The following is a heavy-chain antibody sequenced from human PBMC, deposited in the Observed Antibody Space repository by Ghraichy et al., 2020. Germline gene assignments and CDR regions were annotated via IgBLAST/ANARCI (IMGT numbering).Heavy chain of an antibody. CDR2: IYYSGST. CDR3: ARRGDEVATIFDY. D-gene: IGHD5-12*01. V-gene: IGHV4-61*01. J-gene: IGHJ4*02. Sequence: TLSLTCTVSGGSVSSGSYYWSWIRQPPGKGLEWIGYIYYSGSTNYNPSLKSRVTISVDTSKNQFSLKLSSVTAADTAVYYCARRGDEVATIFDYWGQGTLVTVSS. CDR1: GGSVSSGSYY.